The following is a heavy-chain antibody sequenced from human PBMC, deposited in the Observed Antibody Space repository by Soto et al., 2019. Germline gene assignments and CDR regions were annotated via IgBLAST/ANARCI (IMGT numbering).Heavy chain of an antibody. CDR2: IIPIFGTA. D-gene: IGHD2-2*01. V-gene: IGHV1-69*13. CDR3: ARADTIPIVVVPAAIYYYYGMDV. CDR1: GGTFSSYA. Sequence: SVKVSCKASGGTFSSYAISWVRQAPGQGLEWMGGIIPIFGTANYAQKFQGRVTITADESTSTAYMELSSLRSEDAAVYYCARADTIPIVVVPAAIYYYYGMDVWGQGTTVTVSS. J-gene: IGHJ6*02.